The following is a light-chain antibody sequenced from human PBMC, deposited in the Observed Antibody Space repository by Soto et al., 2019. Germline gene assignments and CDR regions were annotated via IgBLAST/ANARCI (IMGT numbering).Light chain of an antibody. J-gene: IGKJ1*01. CDR2: AAS. CDR3: LQQNSYTRT. V-gene: IGKV1-17*03. Sequence: DIQMTQSPSAMSSSFGDRVTITCRASQGISNYLAWFQQKPGKVPKRLMYAASSLQSGVPSRFSGIGSGTEFTLTLSRLKTEDVATYDGLQQNSYTRTFCQGTKVDIK. CDR1: QGISNY.